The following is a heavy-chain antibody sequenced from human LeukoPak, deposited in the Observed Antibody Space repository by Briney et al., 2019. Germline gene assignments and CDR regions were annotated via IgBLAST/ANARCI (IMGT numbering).Heavy chain of an antibody. CDR3: VRDPVGVSTIFDC. J-gene: IGHJ4*02. D-gene: IGHD1-26*01. V-gene: IGHV6-1*01. CDR1: GDSVSSNSAA. CDR2: TYYRSKWYY. Sequence: SQTLSLTCVISGDSVSSNSAAWNWIRQSPSRGLEWLGRTYYRSKWYYDYSVAVKSRVTINPDTSKNQFSLQLSSVTPEDTAVYYCVRDPVGVSTIFDCWGQGTLVTVSS.